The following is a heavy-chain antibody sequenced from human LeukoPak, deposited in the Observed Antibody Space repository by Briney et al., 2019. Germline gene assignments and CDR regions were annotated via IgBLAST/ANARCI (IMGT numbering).Heavy chain of an antibody. CDR3: AREGGTWVPFDY. V-gene: IGHV1-18*01. Sequence: VASVKVSCKASNYTFTSHDISWVRQAPGQGLGWMGWISPYTGNTKYAQKFQGRVTMTTSTSTSIVYMELRSLRSDDTAVYFCAREGGTWVPFDYWGQGTLVTVSS. CDR1: NYTFTSHD. D-gene: IGHD1-1*01. J-gene: IGHJ4*02. CDR2: ISPYTGNT.